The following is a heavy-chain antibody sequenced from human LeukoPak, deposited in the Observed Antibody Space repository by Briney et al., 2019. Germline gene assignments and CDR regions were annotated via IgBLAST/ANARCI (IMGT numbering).Heavy chain of an antibody. CDR2: IYYSGTT. V-gene: IGHV4-59*01. CDR3: ARDPRGDSDFDY. CDR1: GGSISSFY. Sequence: SETLSLTCTVSGGSISSFYWTWIRQPPGKGLEWIGYIYYSGTTNYNPSLKSRVTISVGTSKNQFSLKLSSVTPADTAVYYCARDPRGDSDFDYWGQGTLVTVSS. J-gene: IGHJ4*02. D-gene: IGHD2-21*02.